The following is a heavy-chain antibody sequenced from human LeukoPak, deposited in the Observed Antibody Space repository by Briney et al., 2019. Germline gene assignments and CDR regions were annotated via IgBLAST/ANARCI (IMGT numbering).Heavy chain of an antibody. D-gene: IGHD3-22*01. J-gene: IGHJ5*02. CDR2: ISDNGGDT. CDR1: GFTFNNYA. CDR3: TYLAYYYDSSGELNWFDP. Sequence: GGSLRLSCAASGFTFNNYAMSWVRQAPGKGLEWVSAISDNGGDTKYADSVKGRFTISRDNAKNTLYLQMNSLRAEDTAVYYCTYLAYYYDSSGELNWFDPWGQGTLVTVSS. V-gene: IGHV3-23*01.